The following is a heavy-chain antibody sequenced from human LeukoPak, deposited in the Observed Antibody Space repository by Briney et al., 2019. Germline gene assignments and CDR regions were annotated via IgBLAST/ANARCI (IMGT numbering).Heavy chain of an antibody. Sequence: GGSLRLSCAASGFTYSSHSMNWVRQAPGKGLEWVSHISSSNNTKYYADSVKGRFTISRDNAKNSLYLQMNSLRDEDTAVYFCAGGDGWFGELLSFEQWAQGTLVTVSS. CDR3: AGGDGWFGELLSFEQ. CDR2: ISSSNNTK. V-gene: IGHV3-48*02. D-gene: IGHD3-10*01. J-gene: IGHJ4*02. CDR1: GFTYSSHS.